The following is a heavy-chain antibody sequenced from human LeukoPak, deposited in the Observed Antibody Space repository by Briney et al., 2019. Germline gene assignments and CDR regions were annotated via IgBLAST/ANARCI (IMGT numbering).Heavy chain of an antibody. V-gene: IGHV4-39*07. Sequence: PSETLSLACTVSGGSISSSSYYWGWIRQPPGKGLEWIGSIYYSGSTYYNPSLKSRVTISVDTSKNQFSLKLSSVTAADTAVYYCARDSRRGYSGYDPFDYWGQGTLVTVSS. CDR2: IYYSGST. D-gene: IGHD5-12*01. CDR3: ARDSRRGYSGYDPFDY. J-gene: IGHJ4*02. CDR1: GGSISSSSYY.